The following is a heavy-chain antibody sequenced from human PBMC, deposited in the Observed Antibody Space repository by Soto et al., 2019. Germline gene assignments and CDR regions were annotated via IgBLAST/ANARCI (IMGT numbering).Heavy chain of an antibody. D-gene: IGHD2-8*01. CDR1: GGSISSGGYY. V-gene: IGHV4-31*03. J-gene: IGHJ6*04. Sequence: QVQLQESGPGLVKPSQTLSLTCTVSGGSISSGGYYWSWIRQYPGKGLEWIGYIYYSGSTYYNPSPKSRVTISVDTSKKQFSPKLSSVTAAETAVYYWARDEETAGVGMDVWGKGTAVTVSS. CDR3: ARDEETAGVGMDV. CDR2: IYYSGST.